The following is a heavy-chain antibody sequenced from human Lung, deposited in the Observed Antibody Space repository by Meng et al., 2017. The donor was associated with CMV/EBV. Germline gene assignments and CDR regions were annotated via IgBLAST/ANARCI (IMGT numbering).Heavy chain of an antibody. CDR2: IYSGGST. CDR3: ARDQGRGYSYGQAYYYGMDV. Sequence: GGSLRLXCAASGFTVSSNYMSWVRQAPGKGLEWVSVIYSGGSTYYADSVKGRFTISRDNSKNTLYLQMNSLRAEDTAVYYCARDQGRGYSYGQAYYYGMDVWGQXATVTVSS. J-gene: IGHJ6*02. D-gene: IGHD5-18*01. V-gene: IGHV3-66*02. CDR1: GFTVSSNY.